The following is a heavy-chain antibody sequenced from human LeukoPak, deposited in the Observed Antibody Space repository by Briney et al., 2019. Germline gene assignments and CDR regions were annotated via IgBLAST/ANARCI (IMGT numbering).Heavy chain of an antibody. D-gene: IGHD1-1*01. CDR3: ARSRGTYKGALDY. V-gene: IGHV4-39*01. Sequence: SETLSLTCTVSGGSISSSSYYWGWIRQPPGKGLEWIGSIYYSGSTYYNPSLKSRVTISVDTSKNQFSLKLSSVTAADTAVYYCARSRGTYKGALDYWGQGTLVTVSS. J-gene: IGHJ4*02. CDR1: GGSISSSSYY. CDR2: IYYSGST.